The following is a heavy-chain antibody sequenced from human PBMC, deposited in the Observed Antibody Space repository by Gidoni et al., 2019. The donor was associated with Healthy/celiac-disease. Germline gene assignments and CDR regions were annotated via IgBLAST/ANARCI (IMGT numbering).Heavy chain of an antibody. D-gene: IGHD5-18*01. J-gene: IGHJ6*02. CDR1: GFTFSSYE. Sequence: EVQLVESGGGWVQPGGSRRLSCAASGFTFSSYEMNWVRRAPGKGLEWVSSISSSGSTIYYADSVKGRFTISRDNAKNSLYLQMNSLRAEDTAVYYCASALGGGYSYGYFLNYYYYGMDVWGQGTTVTVSS. CDR3: ASALGGGYSYGYFLNYYYYGMDV. V-gene: IGHV3-48*03. CDR2: ISSSGSTI.